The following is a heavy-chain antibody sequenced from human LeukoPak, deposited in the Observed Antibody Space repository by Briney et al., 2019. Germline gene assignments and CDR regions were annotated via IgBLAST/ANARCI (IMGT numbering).Heavy chain of an antibody. D-gene: IGHD6-13*01. CDR3: ARTWGWQQLVFWYFDL. Sequence: GGSLRLSCGASGFTFSSYSMNWVRQAPGKGLEWVSSISSSSSYIYYADSVKGRFTISRDNAKNSLYLQMNSLRAEDTAVYYCARTWGWQQLVFWYFDLWGRGTLVTVSS. CDR1: GFTFSSYS. J-gene: IGHJ2*01. V-gene: IGHV3-21*01. CDR2: ISSSSSYI.